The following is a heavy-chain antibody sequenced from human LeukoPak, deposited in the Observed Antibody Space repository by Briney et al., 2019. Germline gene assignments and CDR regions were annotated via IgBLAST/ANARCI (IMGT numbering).Heavy chain of an antibody. D-gene: IGHD4-11*01. CDR2: IYHSGSA. CDR3: ARDHSTTPNY. V-gene: IGHV4-38-2*02. Sequence: PSETLSLTCTVSGYSISGGYYWGWIRQPPGKGLEWIGSIYHSGSAYYNPSLKSRVTISVDTSKNQFSLKLSSVTAADTAVYYCARDHSTTPNYWGQGTLVTVSS. CDR1: GYSISGGYY. J-gene: IGHJ4*02.